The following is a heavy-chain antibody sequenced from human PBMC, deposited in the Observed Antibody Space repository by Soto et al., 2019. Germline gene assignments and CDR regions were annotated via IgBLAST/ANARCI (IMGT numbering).Heavy chain of an antibody. CDR2: IYYSGST. CDR3: ARALDRIQLWSPYFDY. D-gene: IGHD5-18*01. V-gene: IGHV4-31*03. CDR1: GGSISSGGYY. Sequence: QVQLQESGPGLVKPSQTLSLTCTVSGGSISSGGYYWSWIRQHPGNGLEWIGYIYYSGSTYYNQSLKSRVTISVDTSKNQFSLKLSSVTAADTAVYYCARALDRIQLWSPYFDYWGQGTLVTVSS. J-gene: IGHJ4*02.